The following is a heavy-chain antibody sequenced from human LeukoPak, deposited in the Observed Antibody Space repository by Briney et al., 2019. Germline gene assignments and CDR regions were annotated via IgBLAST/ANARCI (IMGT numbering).Heavy chain of an antibody. J-gene: IGHJ4*02. V-gene: IGHV1-2*06. CDR2: INPKSGGT. CDR3: ARDPYGAIDY. Sequence: GASVKVSCKASGYTFTDYYMHWVRQAPGQGLEWMGRINPKSGGTTYARKFQGRVTLTRDSSISIAYMELSSLRSDDTATYYCARDPYGAIDYWGQGTLVTVSS. CDR1: GYTFTDYY. D-gene: IGHD3-10*01.